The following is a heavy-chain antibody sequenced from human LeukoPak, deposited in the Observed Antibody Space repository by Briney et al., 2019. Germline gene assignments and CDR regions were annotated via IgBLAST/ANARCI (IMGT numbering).Heavy chain of an antibody. CDR1: GGSITTYW. CDR3: ARHFSITGGRLSGYWLDT. Sequence: SETLSLTCTVSGGSITTYWWSWIRQPPGKGLEWIAYMFYTGSTNYNPSLKSRVTISVDTSKNQVSLKLSSVTAADTTVYYCARHFSITGGRLSGYWLDTWGQGTLVTVSS. D-gene: IGHD7-27*01. V-gene: IGHV4-59*08. J-gene: IGHJ5*02. CDR2: MFYTGST.